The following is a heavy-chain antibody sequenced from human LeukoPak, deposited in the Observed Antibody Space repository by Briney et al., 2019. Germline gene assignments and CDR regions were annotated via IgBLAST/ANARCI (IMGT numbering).Heavy chain of an antibody. CDR2: IYYSGST. J-gene: IGHJ4*02. Sequence: SETLSLTCTVSGGSMSSNTYYWGWIRQPPGKGLEWIGTIYYSGSTYYNPSLKSRVTISADTSKNQFSLKLSSVTAADTAVYYCARIDSSGYQGDYWGQGTLVTVSS. CDR1: GGSMSSNTYY. V-gene: IGHV4-39*07. D-gene: IGHD3-22*01. CDR3: ARIDSSGYQGDY.